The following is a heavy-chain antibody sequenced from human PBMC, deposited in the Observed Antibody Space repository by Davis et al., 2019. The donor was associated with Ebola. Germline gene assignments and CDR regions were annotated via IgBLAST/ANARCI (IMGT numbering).Heavy chain of an antibody. Sequence: GESLKISCAASGFTFSTYSMSWVRQAPGKGLEWVSSINTDSNYIFYADSVKGRFTISRDNSKNTVYLQMNSLRAEDTAVYYCARGITMVRARSWFDPWGQGTLVTVSS. CDR3: ARGITMVRARSWFDP. V-gene: IGHV3-21*06. D-gene: IGHD3-10*01. J-gene: IGHJ5*02. CDR1: GFTFSTYS. CDR2: INTDSNYI.